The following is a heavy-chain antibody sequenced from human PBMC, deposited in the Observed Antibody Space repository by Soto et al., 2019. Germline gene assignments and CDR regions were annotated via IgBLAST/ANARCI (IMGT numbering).Heavy chain of an antibody. D-gene: IGHD3-9*01. Sequence: QVQLQESGPGLVKPSQTLSLTCTVSGGSISSGGYYWSWIRQHPGKGLEWIGYIYYSGSTYYNPSHMRPATLSVDTSKNQFSLKLSSVPAEDTAVYYCASLSVSRDILTGYFGHYYYCGMDVWGQGTTVTVSS. CDR1: GGSISSGGYY. V-gene: IGHV4-31*01. J-gene: IGHJ6*02. CDR3: ASLSVSRDILTGYFGHYYYCGMDV. CDR2: IYYSGST.